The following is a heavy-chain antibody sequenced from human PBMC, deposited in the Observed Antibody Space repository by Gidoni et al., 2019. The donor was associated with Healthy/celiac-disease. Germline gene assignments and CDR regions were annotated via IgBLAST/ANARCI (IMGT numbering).Heavy chain of an antibody. CDR2: FIPIFGTA. D-gene: IGHD2-2*02. CDR3: ARSGHCSSPSCYKVSYSWFDP. CDR1: GGTFSSYE. Sequence: QVQLVQSGAEVKKHGSSVKVSCKASGGTFSSYEISWVRQAPGQGLEWMGGFIPIFGTANYAQKFQGRVTITADESTSTASMELCSLISEDTAVYYCARSGHCSSPSCYKVSYSWFDPWGQGTLVTVSS. V-gene: IGHV1-69*01. J-gene: IGHJ5*02.